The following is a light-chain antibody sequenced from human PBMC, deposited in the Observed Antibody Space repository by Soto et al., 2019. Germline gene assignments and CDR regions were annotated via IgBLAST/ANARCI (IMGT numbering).Light chain of an antibody. V-gene: IGLV1-47*01. Sequence: SVLTQPPSASRTPRRRGSITCSGNSSNIGSNYVYWYQQLPGTAPKLLIYRNNQRPSGVPDRFSGSKSGTSASLAISGLRSEDEADYYCAAWDDSLSGLYVFGTGTKVTVL. J-gene: IGLJ1*01. CDR1: SSNIGSNY. CDR2: RNN. CDR3: AAWDDSLSGLYV.